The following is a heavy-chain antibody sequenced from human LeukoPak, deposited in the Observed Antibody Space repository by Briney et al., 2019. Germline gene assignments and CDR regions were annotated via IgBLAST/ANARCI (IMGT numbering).Heavy chain of an antibody. J-gene: IGHJ3*02. CDR2: ISDSGST. CDR3: AAKNSGSYWDDAFDI. Sequence: SETLSLTCVVSGGSHSTHHWSWIRQSPGRGLEWIGYISDSGSTNYNPSLKSRVTISVDTSKNQFSLKLSSVTAADTAVYYCAAKNSGSYWDDAFDIWGQGTMVTVSS. D-gene: IGHD1-26*01. CDR1: GGSHSTHH. V-gene: IGHV4-59*11.